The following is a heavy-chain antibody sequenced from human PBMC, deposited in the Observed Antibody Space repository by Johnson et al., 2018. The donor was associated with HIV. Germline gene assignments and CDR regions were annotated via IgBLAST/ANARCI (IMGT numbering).Heavy chain of an antibody. Sequence: VQLVESGGGLVQPGGSLRLSCAASGFTFSSYWMSWVRQAPGKGLEWVAIINGDGSSKLYVDSVKGRFTVSRDNAGNSLSLQMSSLRVDDTAIYYCARDPRGGAFDMWGQGTMVTVSS. V-gene: IGHV3-7*01. CDR1: GFTFSSYW. J-gene: IGHJ3*02. CDR2: INGDGSSK. CDR3: ARDPRGGAFDM.